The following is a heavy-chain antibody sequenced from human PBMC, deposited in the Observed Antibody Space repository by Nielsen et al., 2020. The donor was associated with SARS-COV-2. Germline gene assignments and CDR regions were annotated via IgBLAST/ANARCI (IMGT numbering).Heavy chain of an antibody. CDR1: GYTFTSYA. D-gene: IGHD2-2*02. CDR2: INAGNGNT. J-gene: IGHJ4*02. Sequence: ASVKVSCKASGYTFTSYAMHWVRQAPGQRLEWMGWINAGNGNTKYSQKFQGRVTTTRDTSASTAYMELSSLRSEDTAVYYCARGLPAAIIRHLVPLDYWGQGTLVTVSS. CDR3: ARGLPAAIIRHLVPLDY. V-gene: IGHV1-3*01.